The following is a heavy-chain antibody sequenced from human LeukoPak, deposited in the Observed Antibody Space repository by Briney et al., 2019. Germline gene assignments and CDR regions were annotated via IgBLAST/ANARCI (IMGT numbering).Heavy chain of an antibody. CDR3: AKGHIAAAGTGDAFDI. J-gene: IGHJ3*02. V-gene: IGHV3-30*02. Sequence: PGGSLRLSCAASGFTFSSYGMHWVRQAPGEGLEWVAFIRYDGSNKYYADSVKGRFTISRDNSKNTLYLQMNSLRAEDTAVYYCAKGHIAAAGTGDAFDIWGQGTMVTVSS. CDR2: IRYDGSNK. CDR1: GFTFSSYG. D-gene: IGHD6-13*01.